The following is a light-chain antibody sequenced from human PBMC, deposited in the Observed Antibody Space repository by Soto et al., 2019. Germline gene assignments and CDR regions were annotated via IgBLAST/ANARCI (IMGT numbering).Light chain of an antibody. V-gene: IGLV1-40*01. CDR1: SSNIGAGYD. CDR2: ANS. J-gene: IGLJ2*01. CDR3: QSYDSSLSGVL. Sequence: QSVLTQRPSVSGAPGQRVTISCTRRSSNIGAGYDVHWYQQLPGTAPKLLIYANSDRPSGVPDRFSGSKSGTSASLAITGLQAEDEADYYSQSYDSSLSGVLFGGGTKVTVL.